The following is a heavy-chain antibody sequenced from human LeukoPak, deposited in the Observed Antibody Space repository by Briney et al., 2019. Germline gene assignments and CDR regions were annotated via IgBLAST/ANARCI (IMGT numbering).Heavy chain of an antibody. J-gene: IGHJ5*02. CDR1: GFTFSSYA. CDR3: ARDDRRRFPVLANNWFDP. V-gene: IGHV3-23*01. Sequence: GGSLRLSCAASGFTFSSYAMSWVRQAPGKGLEWVSAISGSGGSTYYADSAKGRFTISRDNSKNTLYLQMNSLRAEDTAVYYCARDDRRRFPVLANNWFDPWGQGTLVTVSS. D-gene: IGHD4/OR15-4a*01. CDR2: ISGSGGST.